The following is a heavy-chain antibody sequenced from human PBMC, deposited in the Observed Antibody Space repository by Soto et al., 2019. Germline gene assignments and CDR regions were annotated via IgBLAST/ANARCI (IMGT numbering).Heavy chain of an antibody. CDR3: ARDSGVRTVAY. CDR1: GVTCSDYY. V-gene: IGHV3-11*01. CDR2: ISSSGSTI. Sequence: LRVSCGAAGVTCSDYYRSCILQAPGKGLEWVSYISSSGSTIYYADSVKGRFTISRDNAKNSLYLQMNSLRAEDTAVYYCARDSGVRTVAYRGHGTPVPVSS. D-gene: IGHD3-10*01. J-gene: IGHJ4*01.